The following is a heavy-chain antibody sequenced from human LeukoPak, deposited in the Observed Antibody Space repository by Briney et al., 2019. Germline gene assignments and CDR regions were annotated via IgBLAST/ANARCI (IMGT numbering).Heavy chain of an antibody. D-gene: IGHD3-10*01. Sequence: GGSLRLSCPASGFTFTIYTMNWVRQALEEGLEWVSTISDPHSGSQTHYAEPVKGRFTISRDDSQNTVYLQRDSLRAEDTAVYYCARVIRGFGALDYWGQGTLVTVSS. CDR1: GFTFTIYT. V-gene: IGHV3-23*01. CDR3: ARVIRGFGALDY. CDR2: ISDPHSGSQT. J-gene: IGHJ4*02.